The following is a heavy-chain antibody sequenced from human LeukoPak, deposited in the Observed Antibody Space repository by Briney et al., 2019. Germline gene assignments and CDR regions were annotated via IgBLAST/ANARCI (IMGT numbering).Heavy chain of an antibody. CDR3: TKGMEWGMDV. J-gene: IGHJ6*02. Sequence: GSLRLSCAASGFTFDRHTMHWVRQPPGKGPEWVSLIGWDGTNIDYADSVKGRFTISRDNSKNCVYLQVHSLRTEDTALYYCTKGMEWGMDVWGQGTTVIVSS. CDR2: IGWDGTNI. V-gene: IGHV3-43*01. D-gene: IGHD3-3*01. CDR1: GFTFDRHT.